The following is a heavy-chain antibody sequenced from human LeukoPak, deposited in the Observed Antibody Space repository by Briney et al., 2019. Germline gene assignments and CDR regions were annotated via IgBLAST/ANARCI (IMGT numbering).Heavy chain of an antibody. D-gene: IGHD1-26*01. Sequence: PSETLSLTCTVSGGSISSYYWTWIRQHPGKGLEWIGYIYHSGTTYYNPSLKSRVTISVDTSENQFSLKLTSVTAADSAMYYCARYSGNYRFFDYWGQGTLVTVSS. CDR1: GGSISSYY. CDR3: ARYSGNYRFFDY. V-gene: IGHV4-59*06. J-gene: IGHJ4*02. CDR2: IYHSGTT.